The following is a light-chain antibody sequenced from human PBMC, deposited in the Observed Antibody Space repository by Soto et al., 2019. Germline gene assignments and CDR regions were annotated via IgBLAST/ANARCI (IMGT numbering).Light chain of an antibody. CDR1: QSVSSSY. CDR3: QQYGNSPET. V-gene: IGKV3-20*01. CDR2: GAS. J-gene: IGKJ1*01. Sequence: EIVLTQSPGTLSLSPGERATLSCRASQSVSSSYLAWYQQKPGQAPRLLIYGASSRATGIPDRFSGSGSGTDFTLTISSLEPEDFAVYYCQQYGNSPETFGQGTKVEV.